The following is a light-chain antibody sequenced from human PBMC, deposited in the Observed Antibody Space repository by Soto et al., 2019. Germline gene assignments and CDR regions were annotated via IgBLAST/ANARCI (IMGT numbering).Light chain of an antibody. CDR3: QQYGSSPRT. Sequence: EIGLTQSPGTLSSSPGERATLSCRASQSVSSSYLAWYQQKPGQAPRLLIYAASSSATGIPDRFSGRGSGTDFTLTISRLEPEDFAVYYCQQYGSSPRTFGQGTKVDIK. CDR1: QSVSSSY. V-gene: IGKV3-20*01. CDR2: AAS. J-gene: IGKJ1*01.